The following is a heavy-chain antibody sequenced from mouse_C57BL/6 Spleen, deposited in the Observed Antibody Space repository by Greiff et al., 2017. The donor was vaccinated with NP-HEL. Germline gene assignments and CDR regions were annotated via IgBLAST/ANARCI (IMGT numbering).Heavy chain of an antibody. CDR1: GFTFSDYG. CDR2: ISSGSSTI. CDR3: ARPSYYGSSNYFDY. J-gene: IGHJ2*01. D-gene: IGHD1-1*01. Sequence: EVQVVESGGGLVKPGGSLKLSCAASGFTFSDYGMHWVRQAPEKGLEWVAYISSGSSTIYYADTVKGRFTISRDNAKNTLFLQMTSLRSEDTAMYYCARPSYYGSSNYFDYWGQGTTLTVSS. V-gene: IGHV5-17*01.